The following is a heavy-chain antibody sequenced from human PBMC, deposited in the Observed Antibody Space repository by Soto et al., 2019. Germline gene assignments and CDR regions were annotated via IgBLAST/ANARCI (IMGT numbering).Heavy chain of an antibody. V-gene: IGHV4-30-4*01. CDR2: IYYSGST. CDR1: GVSISSGDYY. J-gene: IGHJ3*02. CDR3: ARLPTMDHDAFDI. Sequence: SETLSLTCTVSGVSISSGDYYWSWIRQPPGKGLEWIGYIYYSGSTYYNPSLKSRVTISVDTSKNQFSLKLSSVTAADTAVYFCARLPTMDHDAFDIWGQGTMVTVS. D-gene: IGHD3-10*01.